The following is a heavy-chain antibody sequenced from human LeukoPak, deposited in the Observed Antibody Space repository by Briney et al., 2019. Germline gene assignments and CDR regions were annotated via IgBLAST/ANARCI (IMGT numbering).Heavy chain of an antibody. D-gene: IGHD3-22*01. CDR1: GGTFSSYS. V-gene: IGHV1-69*05. CDR2: IIPNFGTA. Sequence: GASVKVSCKASGGTFSSYSISWVRQTPGQGLEWMGGIIPNFGTAIYAQRFQGRVTMTRDTSTSTVYMELSSLRSEDTAVFYCARGQDSSGYLEFDYWGQGTLVTVSS. J-gene: IGHJ4*02. CDR3: ARGQDSSGYLEFDY.